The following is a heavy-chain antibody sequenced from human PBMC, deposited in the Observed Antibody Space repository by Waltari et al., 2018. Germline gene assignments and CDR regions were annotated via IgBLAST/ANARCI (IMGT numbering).Heavy chain of an antibody. CDR2: FDPESGET. CDR1: GYTLTELS. D-gene: IGHD3-3*01. J-gene: IGHJ4*02. CDR3: ATKPIRVFGVVFDY. V-gene: IGHV1-24*01. Sequence: VQFGAEVKKPGASVKVSCKVSGYTLTELSMHWVRQAPGKGLEWMGGFDPESGETIYAQKFQGRVTMTEDTSTDTAYMELSSLRSEDTDVYYCATKPIRVFGVVFDYWGQGTLVTVSS.